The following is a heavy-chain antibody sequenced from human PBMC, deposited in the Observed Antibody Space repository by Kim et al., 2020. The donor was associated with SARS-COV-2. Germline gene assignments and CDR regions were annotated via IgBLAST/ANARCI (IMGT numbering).Heavy chain of an antibody. CDR3: ARVRGTIFGVVIIGGWFDP. D-gene: IGHD3-3*01. CDR1: GYTFTSYA. J-gene: IGHJ5*02. Sequence: ASVKVSCKASGYTFTSYAMNWVRQAPGQGLEWMGWINTNTGNPTYAQGFTGRFVFSLDTSVSTAYLQNSSLKAEDTAVYYCARVRGTIFGVVIIGGWFDPWGQGTLVTVSS. V-gene: IGHV7-4-1*02. CDR2: INTNTGNP.